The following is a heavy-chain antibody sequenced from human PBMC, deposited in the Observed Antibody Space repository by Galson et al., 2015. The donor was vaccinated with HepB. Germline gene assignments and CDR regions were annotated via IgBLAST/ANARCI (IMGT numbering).Heavy chain of an antibody. V-gene: IGHV3-23*01. CDR1: GVSFSIYA. D-gene: IGHD6-6*01. CDR2: ITGSDGST. CDR3: ARDGEQFAPDY. J-gene: IGHJ4*02. Sequence: SLRLSCAASGVSFSIYAMSWVRQAPGKGLEWVSTITGSDGSTYYADSVKGRFSVSRDNSKNTLYLQMNSLRAEDTAVYYCARDGEQFAPDYWGQGTLVTVSS.